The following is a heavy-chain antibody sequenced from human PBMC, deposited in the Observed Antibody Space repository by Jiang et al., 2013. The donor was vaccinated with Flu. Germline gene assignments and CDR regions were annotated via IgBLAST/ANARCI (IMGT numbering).Heavy chain of an antibody. CDR2: IFSDNDR. Sequence: PTQTLTLTCSFSGFSLSTSGVGVGWIRQPPGKALEFLALIFSDNDRRYRPSLQGRLAITKDTSKNQAILIMTDMGPADTGTYYCARRPAAAVLTYFDSWGQGVLVTVSS. J-gene: IGHJ4*02. CDR3: ARRPAAAVLTYFDS. D-gene: IGHD6-13*01. V-gene: IGHV2-5*02. CDR1: GFSLSTSGVG.